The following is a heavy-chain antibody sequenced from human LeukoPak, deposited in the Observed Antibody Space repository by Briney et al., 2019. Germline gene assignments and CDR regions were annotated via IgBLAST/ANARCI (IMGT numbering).Heavy chain of an antibody. CDR3: ARQRCSGNTCYRVVQLYYMDV. CDR1: GDSINDHY. J-gene: IGHJ6*03. CDR2: IYSSVST. D-gene: IGHD2-15*01. Sequence: SETLSLTCTVSGDSINDHYWSWIRQPPGEGLEWIGYIYSSVSTNYNPSLKSRVTISIDTSKSQFSLKLTSVTAADTGVYYCARQRCSGNTCYRVVQLYYMDVWGKGTTVTVSS. V-gene: IGHV4-4*09.